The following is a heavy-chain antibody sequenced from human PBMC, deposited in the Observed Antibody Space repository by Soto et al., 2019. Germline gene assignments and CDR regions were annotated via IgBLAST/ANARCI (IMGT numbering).Heavy chain of an antibody. CDR3: ARCAYGSVYYSYGMDV. CDR2: ISAYNGNT. CDR1: GYTFTSYG. D-gene: IGHD3-10*01. Sequence: QVQLVQSGAEVKKPGASVKVSCKASGYTFTSYGISWVRQAPGQGLEWMGWISAYNGNTNYAQKPQGRVTMTTDTSTSPAYMELRSLRSDDTAVYYCARCAYGSVYYSYGMDVWGQGTTVTVSS. V-gene: IGHV1-18*04. J-gene: IGHJ6*02.